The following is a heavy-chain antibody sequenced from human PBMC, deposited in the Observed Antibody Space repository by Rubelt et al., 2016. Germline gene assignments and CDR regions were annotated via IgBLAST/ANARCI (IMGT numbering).Heavy chain of an antibody. CDR1: GFTVSSNY. Sequence: EVQLVESGGGLVQPGGSLRLSCAASGFTVSSNYMSWVRQAPGKGLEWVSVIYSGGSTYYADSVKGRFTICRGNSKNTLDLQMNSLRAEDTAVYYCARNWGFDYWGQGTLVTVSS. CDR3: ARNWGFDY. V-gene: IGHV3-66*01. CDR2: IYSGGST. D-gene: IGHD7-27*01. J-gene: IGHJ4*02.